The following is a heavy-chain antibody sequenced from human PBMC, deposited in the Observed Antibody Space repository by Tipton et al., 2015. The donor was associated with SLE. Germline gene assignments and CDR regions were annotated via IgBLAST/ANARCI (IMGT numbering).Heavy chain of an antibody. CDR1: GFTFSNYW. J-gene: IGHJ4*02. CDR2: IRGDGRFT. D-gene: IGHD1-1*01. V-gene: IGHV3-74*01. Sequence: SLRLSCAASGFTFSNYWMHWVRQVPGKGLVCVPIIRGDGRFTDYMDSVEGRFIISRDNAKSTLYLEMNSLRVEDTAVYYCVRDTSDWNGLDYWGQGILVTVSS. CDR3: VRDTSDWNGLDY.